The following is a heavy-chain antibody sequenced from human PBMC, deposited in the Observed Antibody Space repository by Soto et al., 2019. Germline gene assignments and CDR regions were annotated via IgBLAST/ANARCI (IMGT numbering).Heavy chain of an antibody. J-gene: IGHJ6*02. CDR3: ARGTDYTQIASYHYGMDV. D-gene: IGHD4-4*01. Sequence: PSETLSLTCTVSGKSVSTFYWSWIRQPPGKXLEWIGHAYYSGSTNYDPSLKSRVTISVDMSKNQVSLRLTSVTAADTAVYYCARGTDYTQIASYHYGMDVWGQGTSVTVSS. CDR1: GKSVSTFY. CDR2: AYYSGST. V-gene: IGHV4-59*02.